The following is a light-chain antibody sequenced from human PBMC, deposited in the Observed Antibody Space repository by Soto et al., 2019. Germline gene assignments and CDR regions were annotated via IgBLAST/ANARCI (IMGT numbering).Light chain of an antibody. V-gene: IGKV1-13*02. Sequence: AIQLTQSPSSLSASVGDRVTITCRASQGISSALAWYQQKPGKAPKLLIYDASSLESGVPSRFSGSGSGTDFTLTISSMQREDFATSYCQHFNSYLITFGQGTRLEIK. CDR2: DAS. J-gene: IGKJ5*01. CDR3: QHFNSYLIT. CDR1: QGISSA.